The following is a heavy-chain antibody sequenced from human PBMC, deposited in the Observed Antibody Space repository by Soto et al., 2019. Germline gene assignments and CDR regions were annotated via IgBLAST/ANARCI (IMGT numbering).Heavy chain of an antibody. D-gene: IGHD3-10*01. CDR1: GYTFTSYD. Sequence: ASVKVSCKASGYTFTSYDINWVRQATGQGLGWMGWMNPNSGNTGYAQKFQGRVTMTRNTSISTAYMELSSLRSEDTAVYYCASLLYGSGSYFSTPRLYYYGMDVWGQGTTVTVSS. CDR2: MNPNSGNT. J-gene: IGHJ6*02. V-gene: IGHV1-8*01. CDR3: ASLLYGSGSYFSTPRLYYYGMDV.